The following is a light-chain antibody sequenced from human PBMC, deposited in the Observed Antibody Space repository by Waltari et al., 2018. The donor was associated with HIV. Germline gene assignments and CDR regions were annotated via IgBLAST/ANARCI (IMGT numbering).Light chain of an antibody. V-gene: IGKV3-15*01. CDR1: QSVSGN. CDR2: DLS. J-gene: IGKJ1*01. Sequence: EIVMTQSPATLSVSPGERVTLSCRASQSVSGNLAWYQQKPGQAPRLLIYDLSTRATGIPARFSGSGSGTESTLTISSLQSEDFAVYYCQQYHHWPETSGQGTKVEI. CDR3: QQYHHWPET.